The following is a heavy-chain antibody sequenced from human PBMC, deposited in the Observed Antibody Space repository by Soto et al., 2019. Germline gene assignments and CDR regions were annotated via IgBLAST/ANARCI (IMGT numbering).Heavy chain of an antibody. D-gene: IGHD2-15*01. CDR3: ARDYWASSAAFDI. CDR1: GGSVSSGSYY. CDR2: IYYSGST. J-gene: IGHJ3*02. V-gene: IGHV4-61*01. Sequence: QVQLQESGPGLVKPSETLSLTCTVSGGSVSSGSYYWSWIRQPPGKGLEWIGYIYYSGSTNYNRSLKSRVTISVDTSKNQFSLKLSSVTAADTAVYYCARDYWASSAAFDIWGQGTMVTVSS.